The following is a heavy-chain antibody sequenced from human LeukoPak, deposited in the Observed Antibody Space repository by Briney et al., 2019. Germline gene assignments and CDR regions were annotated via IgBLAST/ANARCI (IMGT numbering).Heavy chain of an antibody. Sequence: GGSLRLSCAASGFTFTSYWMHWVRQAPGKGLVWVSRIHTDGSGTTYADSVKGRFTISRDNAKNTLYLQMNSLRAEDTAVYYCACDRGYSFGFWGQGTLVTVSS. J-gene: IGHJ4*02. D-gene: IGHD5-24*01. CDR1: GFTFTSYW. CDR3: ACDRGYSFGF. CDR2: IHTDGSGT. V-gene: IGHV3-74*01.